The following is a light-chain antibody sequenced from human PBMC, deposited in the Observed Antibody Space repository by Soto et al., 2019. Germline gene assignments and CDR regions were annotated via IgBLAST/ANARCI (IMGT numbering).Light chain of an antibody. CDR1: SSNIGNNY. CDR3: GTWDSSLSAGQ. V-gene: IGLV1-51*01. CDR2: DNN. Sequence: QSVLTQPPSVSAAPGQKVTISCSGISSNIGNNYVSWYQQLPGTAPKLLIYDNNKRPSGIPDRFSGSKSGTSATLGITGLQTGDEADYYCGTWDSSLSAGQFGGGTKLTVL. J-gene: IGLJ2*01.